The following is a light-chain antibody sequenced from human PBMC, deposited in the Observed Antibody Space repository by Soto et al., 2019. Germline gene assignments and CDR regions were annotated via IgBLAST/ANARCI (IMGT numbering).Light chain of an antibody. CDR1: QSVSSS. J-gene: IGKJ5*01. V-gene: IGKV3-15*01. CDR2: GAS. Sequence: EIVMTQSPATLSVSPGERATLSCRASQSVSSSLGWYQQIPGQAPRLLIYGASTRATGIPARFSGSGSGTEFTLTISGLQSEDFAVYYCQQYNKWPITFGQGTRLEIK. CDR3: QQYNKWPIT.